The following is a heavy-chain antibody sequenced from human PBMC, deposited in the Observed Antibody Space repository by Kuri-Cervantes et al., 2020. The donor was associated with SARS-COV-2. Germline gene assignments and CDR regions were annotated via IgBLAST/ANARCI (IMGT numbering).Heavy chain of an antibody. J-gene: IGHJ4*02. CDR1: GFTFGSYV. Sequence: GVSLRLSCAASGFTFGSYVMIWVRQAPGKGLEWVSTISVSGGSTYYADSVKGRFTISRDSSENTLYLQMNSLRAEDTAVYYCARAYCGGDCEFDYWGQGTLVTVSS. CDR3: ARAYCGGDCEFDY. V-gene: IGHV3-23*01. D-gene: IGHD2-21*02. CDR2: ISVSGGST.